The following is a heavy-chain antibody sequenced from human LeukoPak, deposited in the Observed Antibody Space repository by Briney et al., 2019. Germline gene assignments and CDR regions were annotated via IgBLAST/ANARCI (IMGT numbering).Heavy chain of an antibody. CDR1: GYSFTSYW. J-gene: IGHJ4*02. Sequence: GESLKISCKGSGYSFTSYWIGWVRQMPGKGLEWMGIIYPGDSDTRYSPSFQGQVTISADKSISTAYLQWSSLKASDTAMYYCARLNLRFLEWSYLDYWGQGTLVTVSS. CDR2: IYPGDSDT. D-gene: IGHD3-3*01. CDR3: ARLNLRFLEWSYLDY. V-gene: IGHV5-51*01.